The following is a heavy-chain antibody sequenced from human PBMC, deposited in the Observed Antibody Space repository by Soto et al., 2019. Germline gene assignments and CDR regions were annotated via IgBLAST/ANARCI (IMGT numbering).Heavy chain of an antibody. Sequence: EVQLLESGGDLVQPGGSLRLSCAASGFTFSSYGMSWVRQAPGKGLEWVSGISGSGGSTYYADSVKGRFTVSRDSPKNTLYLQMNSLRAEDTAVYYCAKEGRYSSSRGYFDYWGQGTLVTVSS. CDR2: ISGSGGST. CDR1: GFTFSSYG. V-gene: IGHV3-23*01. J-gene: IGHJ4*02. D-gene: IGHD6-13*01. CDR3: AKEGRYSSSRGYFDY.